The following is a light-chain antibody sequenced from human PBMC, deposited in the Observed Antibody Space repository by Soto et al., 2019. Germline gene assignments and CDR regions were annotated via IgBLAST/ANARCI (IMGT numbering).Light chain of an antibody. CDR1: SGHSSYI. CDR2: LEGSGSY. CDR3: ETWDSNIVV. V-gene: IGLV4-60*03. J-gene: IGLJ2*01. Sequence: QSVLTQSSSASASLGSSVKLTCTLSSGHSSYIIAWHQQQPGKAPRYLMKLEGSGSYNKGSGVPDLFSGSSSGADRYLTISNLQSEDEADYYCETWDSNIVVFGGGTKLTVL.